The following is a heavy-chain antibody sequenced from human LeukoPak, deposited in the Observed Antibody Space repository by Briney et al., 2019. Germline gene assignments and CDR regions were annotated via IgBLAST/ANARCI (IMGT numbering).Heavy chain of an antibody. CDR1: GFTFTNYA. V-gene: IGHV3-23*01. Sequence: GGSLRLSCAASGFTFTNYAMDWVRQAPGKGLEWVSAISGSGGSTYYADSVKGRFTISRDTSKNTLDLQMNSLRAEDTAVYYCAKGSGDSTGYYYAYYYYYMDLWGKGTTATVSS. J-gene: IGHJ6*03. CDR2: ISGSGGST. D-gene: IGHD3-22*01. CDR3: AKGSGDSTGYYYAYYYYYMDL.